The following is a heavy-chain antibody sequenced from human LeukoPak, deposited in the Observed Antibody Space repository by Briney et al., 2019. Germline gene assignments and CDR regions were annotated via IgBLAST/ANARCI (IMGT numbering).Heavy chain of an antibody. CDR3: AKDWGYGSGTYYPH. CDR2: ITNSGGTT. Sequence: PGGSLRLSCAASGFTFSSNSMNWVRQAPGRGLEWVSVITNSGGTTYYADSVKGRFTISRDNSKNMLYLQMNSLRAEDTAVYYCAKDWGYGSGTYYPHWGQGTLVTVSS. CDR1: GFTFSSNS. J-gene: IGHJ1*01. V-gene: IGHV3-23*01. D-gene: IGHD3-10*01.